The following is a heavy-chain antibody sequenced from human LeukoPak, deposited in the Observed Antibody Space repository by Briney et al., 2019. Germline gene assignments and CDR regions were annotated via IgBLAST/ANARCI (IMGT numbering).Heavy chain of an antibody. CDR2: IYYSGST. Sequence: PSETLSLTCTVSGGSISSSSYYWGWIRQPPGKGLEWIGSIYYSGSTYYNPSLKSRVTISVDTSKNQFSLKLSSVTAADTAVYYCAREGVLSGYPLYYYYMDVWGKGTTVTISS. CDR1: GGSISSSSYY. V-gene: IGHV4-39*07. CDR3: AREGVLSGYPLYYYYMDV. D-gene: IGHD3-22*01. J-gene: IGHJ6*03.